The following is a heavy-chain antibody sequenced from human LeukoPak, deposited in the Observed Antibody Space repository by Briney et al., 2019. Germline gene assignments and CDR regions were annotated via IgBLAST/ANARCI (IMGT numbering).Heavy chain of an antibody. Sequence: GGSLRLSCAASGFTFSISAMSWVRQAPGKGLEWVSSISSSSSYIYYADSVKGRFTISRDNAKNSLYLQMNSLRAEDTAVYYCARDLYSSGWYSTYWGQGTLVTVSS. D-gene: IGHD6-19*01. J-gene: IGHJ4*02. V-gene: IGHV3-21*01. CDR3: ARDLYSSGWYSTY. CDR1: GFTFSISA. CDR2: ISSSSSYI.